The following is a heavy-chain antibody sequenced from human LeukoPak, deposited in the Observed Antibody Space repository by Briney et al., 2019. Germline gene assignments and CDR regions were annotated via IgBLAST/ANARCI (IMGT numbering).Heavy chain of an antibody. CDR3: ATTSRTIGY. CDR2: ISGSGGST. Sequence: PGGSLRLSCAASGYSFSTYAMSWVRQAPGKGLEGVPTISGSGGSTFYAESVKGRFTISRDNSKNTLYLQVNSLRVEDTAIYYCATTSRTIGYWGQGTLVTVSS. D-gene: IGHD1-14*01. J-gene: IGHJ4*02. CDR1: GYSFSTYA. V-gene: IGHV3-23*01.